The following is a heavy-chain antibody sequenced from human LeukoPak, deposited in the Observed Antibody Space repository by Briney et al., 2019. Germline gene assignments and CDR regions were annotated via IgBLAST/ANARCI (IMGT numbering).Heavy chain of an antibody. V-gene: IGHV3-48*03. CDR1: GFTFSSYE. CDR3: ARRYCSSTSCLIDY. Sequence: GGSLRLSCAVSGFTFSSYEMNWVRQAPGKGLEWVSYISSSGTTIYYADSVKGRFTISRDNAKNSLYLQMNSLRADDTAVYYCARRYCSSTSCLIDYWGQGTLVTVSS. D-gene: IGHD2-2*01. J-gene: IGHJ4*02. CDR2: ISSSGTTI.